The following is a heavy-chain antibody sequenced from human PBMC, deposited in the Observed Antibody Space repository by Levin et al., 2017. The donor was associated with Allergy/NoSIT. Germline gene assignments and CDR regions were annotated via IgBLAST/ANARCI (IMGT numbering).Heavy chain of an antibody. D-gene: IGHD6-13*01. CDR1: GGTFSSYA. Sequence: KISCKSSGGTFSSYAISWVRQAPGQGLEWMGGIIPIFGTANYAQKFQGRVTITADESTSTAYMELSSLRSEDTAVYYCARAVAAATHFRVWGQGTLVTVSS. CDR3: ARAVAAATHFRV. J-gene: IGHJ4*02. V-gene: IGHV1-69*01. CDR2: IIPIFGTA.